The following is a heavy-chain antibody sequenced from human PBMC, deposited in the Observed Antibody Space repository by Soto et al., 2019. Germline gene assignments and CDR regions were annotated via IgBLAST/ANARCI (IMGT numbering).Heavy chain of an antibody. V-gene: IGHV4-31*03. D-gene: IGHD3-10*01. CDR2: IYYSGST. CDR3: AREPRRGYNWFDP. J-gene: IGHJ5*02. CDR1: GGSISSGGYY. Sequence: SETLSLTCTVSGGSISSGGYYWSWIRQHPGKGLEWIGYIYYSGSTYYNPSLKSRVTISVDTSKNQFSLKLSSVTAADTAVYYCAREPRRGYNWFDPWGQGTLVTSPQ.